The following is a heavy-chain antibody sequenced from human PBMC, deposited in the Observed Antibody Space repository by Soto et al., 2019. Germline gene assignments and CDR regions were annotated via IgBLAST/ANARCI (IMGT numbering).Heavy chain of an antibody. V-gene: IGHV1-18*01. Sequence: ASVKVSCKASGYTFTSYGISWVRQAPGQGLEWMGWISAYNGNTNYAQKLQGRVTMTTDTSTSTAYMELRSLRSDDTAVYYCASSAFIVYAFDIWGQGTMVTVSS. D-gene: IGHD3-16*02. CDR1: GYTFTSYG. CDR2: ISAYNGNT. J-gene: IGHJ3*02. CDR3: ASSAFIVYAFDI.